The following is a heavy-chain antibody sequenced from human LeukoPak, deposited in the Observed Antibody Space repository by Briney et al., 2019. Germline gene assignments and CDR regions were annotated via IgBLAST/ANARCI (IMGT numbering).Heavy chain of an antibody. D-gene: IGHD6-13*01. CDR2: IYTSGST. CDR1: GGSISSYY. Sequence: SETLSLTCTASGGSISSYYWSWIRQPAGKGLEWIGRIYTSGSTNYNPSLKSRVTMSVDASKNQYSLKLSSLTAADTAVYYCARDAQQQWGYFDYWGQGTLVTVSS. V-gene: IGHV4-4*07. CDR3: ARDAQQQWGYFDY. J-gene: IGHJ4*02.